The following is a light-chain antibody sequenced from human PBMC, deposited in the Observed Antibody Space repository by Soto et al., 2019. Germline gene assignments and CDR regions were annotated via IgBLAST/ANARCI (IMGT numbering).Light chain of an antibody. J-gene: IGLJ2*01. Sequence: QSALTQPPSVSGAPGQRVTISCTGSSSNIGAGYGVHWYQQLPGTAPKLLIYTGTNRPSGVPDRFSGSKSGTSASLAITGLQAEDEADYYCQSYDNGLNGLVFGGGTKLTVL. CDR2: TGT. V-gene: IGLV1-40*01. CDR1: SSNIGAGYG. CDR3: QSYDNGLNGLV.